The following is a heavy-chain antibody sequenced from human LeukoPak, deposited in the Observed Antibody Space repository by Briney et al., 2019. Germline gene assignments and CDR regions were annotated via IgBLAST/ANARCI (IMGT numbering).Heavy chain of an antibody. J-gene: IGHJ4*02. CDR3: GRGVAHDY. CDR1: GFTLSSYA. V-gene: IGHV3-30*04. CDR2: ISYGGSNK. Sequence: PGGSLRLSCAASGFTLSSYAMHWVRQAPGKGLEWVAVISYGGSNKYYADSVKGRFTISRNNSKTTLYLQTKRLRAEDTVVYYCGRGVAHDYWGQGTLVTVSS.